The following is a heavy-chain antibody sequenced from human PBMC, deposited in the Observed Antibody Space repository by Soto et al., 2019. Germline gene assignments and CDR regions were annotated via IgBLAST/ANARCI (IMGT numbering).Heavy chain of an antibody. CDR1: GGSISSGDYY. CDR2: IYYSGST. D-gene: IGHD6-19*01. J-gene: IGHJ5*02. V-gene: IGHV4-30-4*01. Sequence: NPSETLSLTCTVSGGSISSGDYYGSWIRQPPGKGLEWIGYIYYSGSTYYNPSLKSRVTISVDTSKNQFSLKLSSVTAADTAVYYCARSIAVAATPNWFDPWGQGTLVTVSS. CDR3: ARSIAVAATPNWFDP.